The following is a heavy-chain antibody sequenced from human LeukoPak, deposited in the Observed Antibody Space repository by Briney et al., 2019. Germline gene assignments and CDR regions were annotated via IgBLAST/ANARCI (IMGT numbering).Heavy chain of an antibody. V-gene: IGHV3-7*01. Sequence: GGSLRLSCAASGFTFSSYWMSWVRQAPGKGLEWVANIKQDGSEKYYVDSVKGRFTISRDNAKNSLYLQMNSLRAEDTAVYYCARDHGPRTTLPDYWGQGTLATVSS. CDR2: IKQDGSEK. CDR3: ARDHGPRTTLPDY. D-gene: IGHD1-1*01. J-gene: IGHJ4*02. CDR1: GFTFSSYW.